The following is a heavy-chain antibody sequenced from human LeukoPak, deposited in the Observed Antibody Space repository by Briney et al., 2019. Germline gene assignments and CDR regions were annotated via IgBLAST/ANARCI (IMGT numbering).Heavy chain of an antibody. Sequence: PGRSLRLSCTPSGFTFCDYAMSWVRQAPGKGLEWVGFIRSKAYGGTTEYAASVKGRFTISRDDSKSTAYLQMNSLKTEDTAVYYCTRDRDYGGNVYYYYYGMDVWGQGTTVTVSS. CDR1: GFTFCDYA. D-gene: IGHD4-23*01. CDR3: TRDRDYGGNVYYYYYGMDV. V-gene: IGHV3-49*04. CDR2: IRSKAYGGTT. J-gene: IGHJ6*02.